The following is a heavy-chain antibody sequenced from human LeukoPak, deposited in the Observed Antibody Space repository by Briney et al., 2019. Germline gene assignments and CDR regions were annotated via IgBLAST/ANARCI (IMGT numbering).Heavy chain of an antibody. CDR3: ARDPKIFTIMNAFDI. CDR1: GFTVSSNY. D-gene: IGHD3-10*01. J-gene: IGHJ3*02. CDR2: IDSGGST. Sequence: GGSLRLSCAASGFTVSSNYMSWVRQAPGKGLEWVSVIDSGGSTNYADSVKGRLTISRDNSKNTLYLQMNSLRAEDTAVYYCARDPKIFTIMNAFDIWGQGTMVTVSS. V-gene: IGHV3-66*02.